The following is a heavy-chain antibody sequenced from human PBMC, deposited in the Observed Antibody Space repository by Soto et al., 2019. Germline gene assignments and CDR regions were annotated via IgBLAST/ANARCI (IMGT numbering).Heavy chain of an antibody. V-gene: IGHV3-74*01. D-gene: IGHD6-13*01. J-gene: IGHJ6*02. CDR1: GFTFSSYW. Sequence: GGSLRLSCAASGFTFSSYWMRWVRQAPGKGLVWVSRINSDGSSTSYADSVKGRFTISRDNAKNTLYLQMNSLRAEDTAVYYCARGKQQLAPYYYYYGMDVWGQGTTVTVSS. CDR2: INSDGSST. CDR3: ARGKQQLAPYYYYYGMDV.